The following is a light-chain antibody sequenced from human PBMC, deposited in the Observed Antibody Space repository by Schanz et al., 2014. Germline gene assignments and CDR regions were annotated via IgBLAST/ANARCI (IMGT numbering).Light chain of an antibody. V-gene: IGLV1-40*01. J-gene: IGLJ3*02. Sequence: QSVLTQPPSVSGAPGQRVTISCTGSSSNLGASYDVQWYQQLPGTAPKLLVYGNSNRPSGVPDRFSGSKSDTSASLAITGLQAEDEADYYCQSYDSSLSAWVFGGGTKVTVL. CDR1: SSNLGASYD. CDR3: QSYDSSLSAWV. CDR2: GNS.